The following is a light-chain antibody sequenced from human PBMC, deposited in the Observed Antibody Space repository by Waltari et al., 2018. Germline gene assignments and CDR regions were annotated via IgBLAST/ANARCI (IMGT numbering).Light chain of an antibody. J-gene: IGKJ1*01. CDR1: QSVSRA. CDR3: QHYVSLPVT. Sequence: EIVLTHSPGTLSLSPGERATLSCWASQSVSRALAWYQQNPGQAPRLLIYGASNRATGIPDRFSGSGSGTDFTLIISRLEPEDFAVYYCQHYVSLPVTFGQGTKVEIK. CDR2: GAS. V-gene: IGKV3-20*01.